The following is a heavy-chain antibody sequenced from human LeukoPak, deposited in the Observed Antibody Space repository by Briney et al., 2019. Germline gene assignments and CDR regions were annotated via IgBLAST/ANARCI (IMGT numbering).Heavy chain of an antibody. CDR1: GFTFSSYA. Sequence: GGSLRLSCAASGFTFSSYAMSWVRQAPGKGLEWVSGISSSGDSTYYADSVKGRFTISRDTSKNALYLQMNSLRAEDTAVYYRAKGRHGYIFYFDYWGQGTVVTVSS. V-gene: IGHV3-23*01. CDR2: ISSSGDST. CDR3: AKGRHGYIFYFDY. D-gene: IGHD5-18*01. J-gene: IGHJ4*02.